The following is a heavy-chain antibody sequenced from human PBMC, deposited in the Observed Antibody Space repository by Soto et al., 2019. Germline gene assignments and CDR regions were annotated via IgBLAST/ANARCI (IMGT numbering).Heavy chain of an antibody. V-gene: IGHV3-21*01. D-gene: IGHD6-13*01. CDR3: ARDFNLSSSWSDAFDI. CDR1: GFTFSSYS. J-gene: IGHJ3*02. CDR2: ISSSSSYI. Sequence: GGSLRLSCAASGFTFSSYSMNWVRQAPGKGLEWVSSISSSSSYIYYADSVKGRFTISRDNAKNSLYLQMNSLRAEDPAVYYCARDFNLSSSWSDAFDIWGQGTMVTVSS.